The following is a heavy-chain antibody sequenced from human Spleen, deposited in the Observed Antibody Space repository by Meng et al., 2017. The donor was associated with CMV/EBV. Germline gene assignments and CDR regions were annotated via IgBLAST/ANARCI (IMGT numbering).Heavy chain of an antibody. Sequence: SETLSLTCTVSGGSISSSSYYWGWIRQPPGKGLEWIGSIYYSGSTYYNPSLKSRVTKSVDTSKNQFSLKLSSVTAADTAVYYCAREAVTAGGSCYYGGFRCNWFDPWGQGTLVTVSS. V-gene: IGHV4-39*07. CDR2: IYYSGST. J-gene: IGHJ5*02. CDR1: GGSISSSSYY. D-gene: IGHD2-15*01. CDR3: AREAVTAGGSCYYGGFRCNWFDP.